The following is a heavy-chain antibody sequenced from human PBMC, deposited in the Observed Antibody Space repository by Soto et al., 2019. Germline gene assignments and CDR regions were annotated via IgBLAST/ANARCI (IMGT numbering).Heavy chain of an antibody. CDR1: GFTFSDHY. D-gene: IGHD6-19*01. V-gene: IGHV3-53*01. CDR3: ARGEQWLVDAFHI. CDR2: IYSGGST. J-gene: IGHJ3*02. Sequence: PGGSLRLSCAASGFTFSDHYMDWVRQAPGKGLEWVSVIYSGGSTYYADSVKGRFTISRDNSKNTLYLQMNSLRAEDTAVYYCARGEQWLVDAFHIWGQGTMVTVSS.